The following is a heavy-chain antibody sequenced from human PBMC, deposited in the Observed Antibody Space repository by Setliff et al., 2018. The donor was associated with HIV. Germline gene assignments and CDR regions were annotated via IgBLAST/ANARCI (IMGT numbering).Heavy chain of an antibody. CDR2: FAPEYDKT. CDR3: ATRAYDSSGYLRSRVSGAALDI. Sequence: GASVKVSCKASGYTFTSVYMHWVRQAPGKGLEWMGGFAPEYDKTFYAQKFQGRVTMTEDTSTDTAYMELSSLRSEDTAVYYCATRAYDSSGYLRSRVSGAALDIWGQGTMVTVSS. CDR1: GYTFTSVY. D-gene: IGHD3-22*01. V-gene: IGHV1-24*01. J-gene: IGHJ3*02.